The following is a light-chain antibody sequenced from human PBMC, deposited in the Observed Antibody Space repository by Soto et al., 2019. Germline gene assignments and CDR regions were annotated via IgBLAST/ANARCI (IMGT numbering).Light chain of an antibody. Sequence: EIVLTQSPATLSLSPGERATLSCRASQSVSSDLAWYQQKPGQAPRLLIYDASTRATGIPARFSGSGSGTDLTLTISSLEPEDFAVYYCQQRSNWPTFGQGTKLEIK. V-gene: IGKV3-11*01. CDR1: QSVSSD. CDR3: QQRSNWPT. J-gene: IGKJ2*01. CDR2: DAS.